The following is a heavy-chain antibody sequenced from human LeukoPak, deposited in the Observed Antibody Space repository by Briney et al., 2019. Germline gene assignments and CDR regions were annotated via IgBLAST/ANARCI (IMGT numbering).Heavy chain of an antibody. CDR3: ASMGATWQFTS. CDR2: SGSGGNT. D-gene: IGHD1-26*01. Sequence: GGALRLSCAASGFTFSNYAMSWVRQAPGKGLEWVSASGSGGNTYYADSVKGRFTISRDNSKNTLYLQMNSLRAEDTAVYYCASMGATWQFTSWGQGTLVTVSS. V-gene: IGHV3-23*01. J-gene: IGHJ5*02. CDR1: GFTFSNYA.